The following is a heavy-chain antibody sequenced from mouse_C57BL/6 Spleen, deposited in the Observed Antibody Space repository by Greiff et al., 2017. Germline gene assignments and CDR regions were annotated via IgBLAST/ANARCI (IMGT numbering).Heavy chain of an antibody. Sequence: QVQLKQSGPGLVQPSQSLSITCTVSGFSLTSYGVHWVRQSPGKGLEWLGVIWSGGSTDYNAAFISRLSISKDNSKSQVFFKMNSLQADDTAIYYCARIPYYYGSSSYAMDYWGQGTSVTVSS. CDR2: IWSGGST. V-gene: IGHV2-2*01. CDR1: GFSLTSYG. CDR3: ARIPYYYGSSSYAMDY. D-gene: IGHD1-1*01. J-gene: IGHJ4*01.